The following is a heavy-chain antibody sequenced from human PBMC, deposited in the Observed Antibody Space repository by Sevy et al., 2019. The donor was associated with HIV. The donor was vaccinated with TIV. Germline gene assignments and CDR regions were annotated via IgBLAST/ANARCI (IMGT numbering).Heavy chain of an antibody. D-gene: IGHD5-12*01. CDR1: GGTIVSSGHY. V-gene: IGHV4-39*02. Sequence: SETLSLTCSVSGGTIVSSGHYWGWIRQTPGKGLEWIGSIYYNGHTYYNPSLNSPLTISIDTSKIQFSLNLSSVTAADTAIYFCAREAGGYDYDYGMDVWGQGTTVTVSS. CDR3: AREAGGYDYDYGMDV. J-gene: IGHJ6*02. CDR2: IYYNGHT.